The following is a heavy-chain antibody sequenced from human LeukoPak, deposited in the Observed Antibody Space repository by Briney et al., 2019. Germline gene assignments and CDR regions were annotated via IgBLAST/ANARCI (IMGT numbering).Heavy chain of an antibody. CDR2: ISGSGGST. Sequence: PGGSLRLSCAASGFTFSSYAMSWVRQAPGKGLEWVSAISGSGGSTYYADSVKGRFTISRDNSKNTLYLQMNSLRAEDTAVYYCAREMAVAGTYGMDVWGQGTTVTVSS. D-gene: IGHD6-19*01. CDR3: AREMAVAGTYGMDV. J-gene: IGHJ6*02. CDR1: GFTFSSYA. V-gene: IGHV3-23*01.